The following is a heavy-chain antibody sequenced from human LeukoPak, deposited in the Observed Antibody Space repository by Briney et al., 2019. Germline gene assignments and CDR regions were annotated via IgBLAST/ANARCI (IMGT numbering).Heavy chain of an antibody. CDR3: ARDFKGMTTIDY. Sequence: PSETLSLTCAVYGGSFSGYYWSWIRQPPGKGLEWIGEINHSGSTYYNPSLKSRVTISVDTSRNQFSLKLNSVTAADTAVYYCARDFKGMTTIDYWGQGTLVTVSS. D-gene: IGHD1-1*01. J-gene: IGHJ4*02. CDR1: GGSFSGYY. V-gene: IGHV4-34*01. CDR2: INHSGST.